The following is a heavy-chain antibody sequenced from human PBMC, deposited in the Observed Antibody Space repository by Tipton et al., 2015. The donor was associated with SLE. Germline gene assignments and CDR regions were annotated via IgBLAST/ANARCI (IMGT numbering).Heavy chain of an antibody. J-gene: IGHJ4*02. D-gene: IGHD3-10*01. V-gene: IGHV4-39*07. Sequence: SSSSYYNPSLKSRVTISVDTSKNQFSLKLSSVTAADTAVYYCARQAGGDYWGQGTLVTVSS. CDR2: SSSS. CDR3: ARQAGGDY.